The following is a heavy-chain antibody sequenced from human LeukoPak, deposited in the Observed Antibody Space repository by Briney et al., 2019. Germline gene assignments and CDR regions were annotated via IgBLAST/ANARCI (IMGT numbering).Heavy chain of an antibody. CDR2: INHSGST. J-gene: IGHJ4*02. CDR3: ARGRPRWGFDY. CDR1: GGSFGGYY. Sequence: SETLSLTCAVYGGSFGGYYWSWIRQPPGKGLEWIGEINHSGSTNYNPSLKSRVTISVDTSKNQFSLKLSSVTAADTAVYYCARGRPRWGFDYWGQGTLVTVSS. V-gene: IGHV4-34*01. D-gene: IGHD5-24*01.